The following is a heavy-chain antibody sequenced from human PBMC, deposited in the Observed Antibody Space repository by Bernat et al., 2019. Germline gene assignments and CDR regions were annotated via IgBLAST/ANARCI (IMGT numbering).Heavy chain of an antibody. CDR1: GFTFSSYW. J-gene: IGHJ4*02. Sequence: EVQLVESGGGLVQPGGSLRLSCAASGFTFSSYWMHWVRQAPGKGLVWVSRINSDGSSTSYADSVKGRFTISRDNAKNTLYLQMNSLRAEDTAVYYCARSNYGSGSYYQPTQLFDYWGQGTLVTVSS. CDR2: INSDGSST. D-gene: IGHD3-10*01. V-gene: IGHV3-74*01. CDR3: ARSNYGSGSYYQPTQLFDY.